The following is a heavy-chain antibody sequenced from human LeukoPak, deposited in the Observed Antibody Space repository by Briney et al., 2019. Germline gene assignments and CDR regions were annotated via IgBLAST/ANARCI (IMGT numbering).Heavy chain of an antibody. CDR2: ISSSSSYI. D-gene: IGHD3-10*01. CDR1: GFTLSIYA. J-gene: IGHJ6*02. V-gene: IGHV3-21*01. Sequence: GGSLRLSCAASGFTLSIYAMSWVRQAPGKGLEWVSSISSSSSYIYYADSVKGRFTISRDNAKNSLYLQMNSLRAEDTAVYYCARGITMVRGSRGMDVWGQGTTVTVSS. CDR3: ARGITMVRGSRGMDV.